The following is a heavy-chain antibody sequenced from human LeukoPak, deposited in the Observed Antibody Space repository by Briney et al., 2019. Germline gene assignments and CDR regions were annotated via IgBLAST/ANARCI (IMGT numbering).Heavy chain of an antibody. CDR1: GFTVSSNY. D-gene: IGHD3-10*01. Sequence: GGSLRLSCAASGFTVSSNYMSWVRQAPGKGLEWVSVIYSGGCTYYADSVKGRFTISRDNSKNTLYLQMNSLRAEDTAVYYCAREYGSGTGDYWGQGTLVTVSS. V-gene: IGHV3-53*01. CDR3: AREYGSGTGDY. CDR2: IYSGGCT. J-gene: IGHJ4*02.